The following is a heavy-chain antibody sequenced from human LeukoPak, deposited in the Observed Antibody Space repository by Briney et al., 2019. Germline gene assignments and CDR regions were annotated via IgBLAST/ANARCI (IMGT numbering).Heavy chain of an antibody. J-gene: IGHJ5*02. CDR3: ARREPYSSSWYEDWFDP. CDR2: IYPGDSDT. V-gene: IGHV5-51*01. Sequence: GESLKISCKGSGYRFTSYWIGWVRQMPGKGLEWMGIIYPGDSDTRYSPSFQGQVTISADKSISTAYLQWSSLKASDTAMYYCARREPYSSSWYEDWFDPWGQGTLVTVSS. CDR1: GYRFTSYW. D-gene: IGHD6-13*01.